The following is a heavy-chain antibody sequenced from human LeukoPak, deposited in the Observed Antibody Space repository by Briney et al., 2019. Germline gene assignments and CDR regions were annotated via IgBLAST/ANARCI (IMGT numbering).Heavy chain of an antibody. CDR2: IKQGGSEK. Sequence: PGGSLRLSCAGSGFTFSSYWMTWVRQAPGKGLEWVANIKQGGSEKYYVDSVKGRFTISRDNAKNSLYLQMSSLRAEDTAVYYCVREARESGGFDYWGQGTLVTVSS. CDR1: GFTFSSYW. CDR3: VREARESGGFDY. V-gene: IGHV3-7*01. D-gene: IGHD5-24*01. J-gene: IGHJ4*02.